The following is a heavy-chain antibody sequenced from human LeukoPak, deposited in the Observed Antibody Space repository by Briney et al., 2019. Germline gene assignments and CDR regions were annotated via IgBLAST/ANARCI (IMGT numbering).Heavy chain of an antibody. Sequence: SETLSLTCTVSGGSISSGDYYWSWIRQPPGKGLEWIGYIYYSGSTYYNPSLKIRVTISVDTSKNQFSLRLSSVTAADTAVYYCARGYCSGGSCYSEHYYYGMDVWGKGTTVTVSS. V-gene: IGHV4-30-4*01. D-gene: IGHD2-15*01. CDR1: GGSISSGDYY. J-gene: IGHJ6*04. CDR3: ARGYCSGGSCYSEHYYYGMDV. CDR2: IYYSGST.